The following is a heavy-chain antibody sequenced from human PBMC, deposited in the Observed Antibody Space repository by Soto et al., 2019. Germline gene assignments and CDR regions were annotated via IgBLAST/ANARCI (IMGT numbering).Heavy chain of an antibody. D-gene: IGHD4-17*01. CDR3: AREGEGYGDSDAFDI. V-gene: IGHV1-18*01. CDR1: GYTFSKYG. Sequence: ASVKVSCKASGYTFSKYGIIWVRQAPGQGLEWMGWISAYNGDTNYAQKLQGRVTMTTDTSTSTVYMELRSLRSDDTAVYYCAREGEGYGDSDAFDIWGQGTMVTVS. CDR2: ISAYNGDT. J-gene: IGHJ3*02.